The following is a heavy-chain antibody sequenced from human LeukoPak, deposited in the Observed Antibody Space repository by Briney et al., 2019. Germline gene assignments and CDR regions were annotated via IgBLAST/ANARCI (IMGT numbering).Heavy chain of an antibody. Sequence: GGSLRLSCAASGFTVSSNYMNWVRQAPGKGLEWVSAISGSGGSTYYADSVKGRFTISRDNSKNTLYLQMNSLRAEDTAVYYCAKRGAYSPPYWGQGTLVTVSS. V-gene: IGHV3-23*01. J-gene: IGHJ4*02. CDR1: GFTVSSNY. D-gene: IGHD5-18*01. CDR2: ISGSGGST. CDR3: AKRGAYSPPY.